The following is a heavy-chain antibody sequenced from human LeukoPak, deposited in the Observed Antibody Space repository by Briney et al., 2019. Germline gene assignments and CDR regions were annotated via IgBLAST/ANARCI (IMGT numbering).Heavy chain of an antibody. V-gene: IGHV4-39*02. CDR1: GGSISSSSYY. CDR2: IYYSGST. D-gene: IGHD2-15*01. J-gene: IGHJ4*03. Sequence: LSLTCTVSGGSISSSSYYWGWIRQPPGKGLEWIGSIYYSGSTYYNPSLKSRVTISVDTSKNQFSLKLSSVTAADTAVYYCARELLCSGGSCYFDYWGQGTLVTVSS. CDR3: ARELLCSGGSCYFDY.